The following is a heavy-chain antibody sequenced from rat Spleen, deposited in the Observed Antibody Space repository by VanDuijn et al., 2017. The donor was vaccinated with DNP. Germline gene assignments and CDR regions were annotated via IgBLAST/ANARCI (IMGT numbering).Heavy chain of an antibody. CDR2: INTDGGNT. CDR1: GFTFNNYW. CDR3: IRWNSGHFDY. J-gene: IGHJ2*01. Sequence: EVQLVESGGDLVQPGRSLRLSCVASGFTFNNYWMFWVRQAPGKGLEWVASINTDGGNTYHPESVKGRFTISRDNAKSTLYLQMNSLRSEDMATYYCIRWNSGHFDYWGQGVMVTVSS. D-gene: IGHD4-3*01. V-gene: IGHV5-31*01.